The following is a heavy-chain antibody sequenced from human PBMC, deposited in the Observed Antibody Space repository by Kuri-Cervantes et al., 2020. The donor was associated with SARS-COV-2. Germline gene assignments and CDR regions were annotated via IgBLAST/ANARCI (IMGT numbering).Heavy chain of an antibody. CDR2: ISYDGSNK. CDR1: GFTFSSYA. CDR3: AREDGVYDSGERAIIHFDY. D-gene: IGHD5/OR15-5a*01. J-gene: IGHJ4*02. Sequence: GESLKISCAASGFTFSSYAMHWVRQAPGKGLEWVAVISYDGSNKYYADSVKGRFTISRDNSKNTPYLQMNSLRPEDTAVYYCAREDGVYDSGERAIIHFDYWGQGALVTVSS. V-gene: IGHV3-30-3*01.